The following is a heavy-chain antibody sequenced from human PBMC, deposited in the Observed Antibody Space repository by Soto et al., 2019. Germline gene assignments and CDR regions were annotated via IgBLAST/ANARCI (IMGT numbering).Heavy chain of an antibody. CDR2: ISAYNGNT. D-gene: IGHD3-16*01. Sequence: SXKVSCKFSGYTXTNYGIGLVRQAPGQGLEWIGWISAYNGNTNYAQKLKGGVTRTTYTSTNTAYMDLRSMRYDDTAVYYCASGGSYFDFWGQGTLCTVS. CDR3: ASGGSYFDF. CDR1: GYTXTNYG. J-gene: IGHJ4*02. V-gene: IGHV1-18*01.